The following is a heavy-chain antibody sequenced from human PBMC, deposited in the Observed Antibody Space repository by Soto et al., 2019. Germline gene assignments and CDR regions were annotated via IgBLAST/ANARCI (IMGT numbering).Heavy chain of an antibody. CDR3: VRHAQWIIRAY. J-gene: IGHJ4*02. CDR1: GASISSYNY. CDR2: ILYSGDI. D-gene: IGHD5-12*01. Sequence: QLQLQLSGPGLVKPSETLSLTCNVSGASISSYNYWGWFRQPPGKGLEWIGSILYSGDIMYNPSLQSRLPLFVDTSKNQFSLQLSSVTAADTAVYYCVRHAQWIIRAYWGQGSMVTVSS. V-gene: IGHV4-39*01.